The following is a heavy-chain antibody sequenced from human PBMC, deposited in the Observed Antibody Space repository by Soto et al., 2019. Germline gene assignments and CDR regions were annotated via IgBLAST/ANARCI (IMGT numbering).Heavy chain of an antibody. J-gene: IGHJ6*01. CDR2: IWYDGSNK. Sequence: GGSLRXSXAASGFTFSSYGMHWVRQAPGKGLEWVAVIWYDGSNKYYADSVKGRSTISRDNSKNTLYLQMNSLRAEDTAVYYCARGKHYYGMDVXXXGXTVTXXS. CDR3: ARGKHYYGMDV. V-gene: IGHV3-33*01. CDR1: GFTFSSYG.